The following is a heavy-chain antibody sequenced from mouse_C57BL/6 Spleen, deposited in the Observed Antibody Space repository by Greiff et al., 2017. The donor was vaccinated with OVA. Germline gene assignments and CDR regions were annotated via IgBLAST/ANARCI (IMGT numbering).Heavy chain of an antibody. CDR2: INPNYGTT. Sequence: VHVKQSGPELVKPGASVKISCKASGYSFTDYNMNWVKQSNGKSLEWIGVINPNYGTTSYNQKFKGKATLTVDQSSSTAYMQLNSLTSEDSAVYYCARLNYYGSSLDYWGQGTTLTVSS. CDR3: ARLNYYGSSLDY. CDR1: GYSFTDYN. J-gene: IGHJ2*01. D-gene: IGHD1-1*01. V-gene: IGHV1-39*01.